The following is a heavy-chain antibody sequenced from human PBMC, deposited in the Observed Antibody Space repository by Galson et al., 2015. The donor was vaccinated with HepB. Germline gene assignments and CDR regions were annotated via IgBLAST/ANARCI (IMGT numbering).Heavy chain of an antibody. V-gene: IGHV4-59*01. J-gene: IGHJ4*02. Sequence: SETLSLTCIVSGDSINNYYWSWLRQSPGKGLEWIGYIYYSGSTKYNPSFTSRVTISVDTSKNQFSLRLNSVIPADTAIYYCARTPSRGGFDSWGQGTQVTVSS. CDR2: IYYSGST. CDR1: GDSINNYY. CDR3: ARTPSRGGFDS. D-gene: IGHD4-23*01.